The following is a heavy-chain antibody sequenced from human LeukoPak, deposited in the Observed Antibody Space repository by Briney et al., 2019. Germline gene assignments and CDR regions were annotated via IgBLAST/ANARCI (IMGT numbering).Heavy chain of an antibody. CDR1: GYTFTSYY. D-gene: IGHD3-10*01. Sequence: ASVKVSCKASGYTFTSYYMHWVRQAPGQGLEWMGIINPSGGSTSYAPKFQGRVTMTRDRSTGTVYMELSSLRSEDTAVYYCARANYYGSGRYYSNFDCWRQGTLVTVSS. J-gene: IGHJ4*02. CDR3: ARANYYGSGRYYSNFDC. V-gene: IGHV1-46*01. CDR2: INPSGGST.